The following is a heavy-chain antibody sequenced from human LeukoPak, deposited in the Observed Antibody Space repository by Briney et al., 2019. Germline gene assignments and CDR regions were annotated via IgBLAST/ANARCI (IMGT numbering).Heavy chain of an antibody. CDR2: IKQDGSEK. CDR1: GFTFSSYW. V-gene: IGHV3-7*01. Sequence: GGSLRLSCAASGFTFSSYWMSWVRQAPGQGLEWVANIKQDGSEKYYVDSVKGRFTISRDNAKNSLYLQMNSLRAEDTAVYYCMTTVTTLLFKDAFDIWGQGTMVTVSS. J-gene: IGHJ3*02. D-gene: IGHD4-17*01. CDR3: MTTVTTLLFKDAFDI.